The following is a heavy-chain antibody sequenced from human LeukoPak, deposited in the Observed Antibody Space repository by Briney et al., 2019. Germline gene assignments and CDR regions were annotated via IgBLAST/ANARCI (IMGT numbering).Heavy chain of an antibody. CDR2: ISSSSSTK. CDR1: GFTFSTYS. V-gene: IGHV3-48*01. CDR3: ATGVGITIFGVVINAFDI. Sequence: GGSLRRSCAASGFTFSTYSMNWVRQAPGKGLEWVSYISSSSSTKYYADSVKGRFTISRDNAKKSLYLQMNSLRAEDTAVYYCATGVGITIFGVVINAFDIWGQGTLVTVSS. D-gene: IGHD3-3*01. J-gene: IGHJ3*02.